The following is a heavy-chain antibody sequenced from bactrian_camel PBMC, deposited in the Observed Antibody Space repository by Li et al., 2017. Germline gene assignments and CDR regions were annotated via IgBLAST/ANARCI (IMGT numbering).Heavy chain of an antibody. J-gene: IGHJ6*01. CDR3: AADLSPFRCASMSGAGDRFRY. CDR1: GFTASLNS. V-gene: IGHV3S54*01. Sequence: HVQLVESGGGSVQAGGSLRLSCVASGFTASLNSMGWFRQAPGKEREGVAAIYTDGVGSAYYADSAKGRFTISQDNAKKTLYLQMNSLKPEDTAMYFCAADLSPFRCASMSGAGDRFRYWGQGTQVTVS. CDR2: IYTDGVGSA. D-gene: IGHD1*01.